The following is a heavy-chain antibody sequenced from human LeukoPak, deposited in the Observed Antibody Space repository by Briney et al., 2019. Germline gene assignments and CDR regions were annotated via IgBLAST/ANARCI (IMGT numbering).Heavy chain of an antibody. CDR1: GFTFSHYA. Sequence: PGGSLRLSCEASGFTFSHYAMHWVRQSPGKGLEWVALISYDGSNIQYADSVKGRFTISRDNSKNTLYLQMNSLRAEDTAVYYCAKDLGNVDTAMAVFDYWGQGTLVTVSS. CDR2: ISYDGSNI. CDR3: AKDLGNVDTAMAVFDY. V-gene: IGHV3-30-3*01. D-gene: IGHD5-18*01. J-gene: IGHJ4*02.